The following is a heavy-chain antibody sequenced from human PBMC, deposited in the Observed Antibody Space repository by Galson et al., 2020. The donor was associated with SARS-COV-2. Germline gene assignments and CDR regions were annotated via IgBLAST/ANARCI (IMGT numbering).Heavy chain of an antibody. V-gene: IGHV3-21*01. Sequence: LRLSCAASGFTFSSYSMNWVRQAPGKGLEWVSSISSSSSYIYYADSVKGRFTISRDNAKNSLYLQMNSLRAEDTAVYYCASIAAAGTLYYYYGMDVLGQGTTVTVSS. CDR2: ISSSSSYI. J-gene: IGHJ6*02. D-gene: IGHD6-13*01. CDR1: GFTFSSYS. CDR3: ASIAAAGTLYYYYGMDV.